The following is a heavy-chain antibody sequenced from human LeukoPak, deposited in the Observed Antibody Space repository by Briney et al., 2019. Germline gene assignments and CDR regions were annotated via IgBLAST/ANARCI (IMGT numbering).Heavy chain of an antibody. CDR3: AKAPYCPDDVCRYFDY. D-gene: IGHD2-8*01. CDR1: GFTFTTYP. CDR2: ICASGGGT. Sequence: GGSLRLSCAASGFTFTTYPMSGVRHAPGEGVEWVSDICASGGGTSYADSVKGRFTISRDNSRSTVFLQMSSLKVEDTAVYYCAKAPYCPDDVCRYFDYWGQGILVTVSS. J-gene: IGHJ4*02. V-gene: IGHV3-23*01.